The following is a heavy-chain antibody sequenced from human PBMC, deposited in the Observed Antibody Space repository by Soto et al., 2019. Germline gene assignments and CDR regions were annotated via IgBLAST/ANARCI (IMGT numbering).Heavy chain of an antibody. V-gene: IGHV3-23*01. D-gene: IGHD6-19*01. CDR2: ISGSGGST. CDR1: GFTFSSFA. CDR3: AKEAVSGWYYFDY. J-gene: IGHJ4*02. Sequence: EVQLLESGGGLLQPGGSLRLSCAASGFTFSSFAMSWVRQAPGKGLEWVSIISGSGGSTYYADSLKGRFTISRDNSKNTLFLQMSSQRAEDTAVYYCAKEAVSGWYYFDYWGPGTLVTVSS.